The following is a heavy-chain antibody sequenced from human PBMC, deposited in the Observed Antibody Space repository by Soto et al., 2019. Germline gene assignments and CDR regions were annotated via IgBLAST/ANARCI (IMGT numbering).Heavy chain of an antibody. CDR1: GGSISSYY. D-gene: IGHD3-3*01. V-gene: IGHV4-59*01. CDR2: IYYSGST. Sequence: SETLSLTCTVSGGSISSYYWSWIRQPPGKGLEWIGYIYYSGSTNCNPSLKSRVTISVDTSKNQFSLKLSSVTAADTAVYYCARGGYDFWSGYYLGYPYYYYMDVWGKGTTVTVSS. CDR3: ARGGYDFWSGYYLGYPYYYYMDV. J-gene: IGHJ6*03.